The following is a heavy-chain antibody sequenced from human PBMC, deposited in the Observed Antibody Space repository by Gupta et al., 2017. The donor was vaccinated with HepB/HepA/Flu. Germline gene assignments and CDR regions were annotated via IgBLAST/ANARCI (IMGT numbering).Heavy chain of an antibody. CDR1: GLPFSPFA. J-gene: IGHJ6*02. D-gene: IGHD5-18*01. CDR3: AEEVWDTHPVYYYGMDV. V-gene: IGHV3-23*01. Sequence: EVPLLESGGGLVPPGVSLRLSCSAPGLPFSPFAISSVTPAPGKGLEWVSGISGGGTYKYYADSVKGRFTISRDNSKNTLWLQMNSLRAEDTAVYYCAEEVWDTHPVYYYGMDVWGLGTTVTVSS. CDR2: ISGGGTYK.